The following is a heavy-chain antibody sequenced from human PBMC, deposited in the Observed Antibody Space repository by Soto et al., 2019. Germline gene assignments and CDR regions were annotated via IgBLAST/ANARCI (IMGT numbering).Heavy chain of an antibody. D-gene: IGHD4-4*01. CDR1: GFTFSVYW. CDR3: ARPGYSNYGPGVDV. J-gene: IGHJ6*02. CDR2: IDSDGSTT. Sequence: EVQLVESGGGLVQPGGSLRLSCADSGFTFSVYWMHWVRQAPGKWLVWVSRIDSDGSTTSYADSVKGRFTISRDNAKSTLYLQMNSLRAEDTAVYYCARPGYSNYGPGVDVWGQGTTVTVSS. V-gene: IGHV3-74*01.